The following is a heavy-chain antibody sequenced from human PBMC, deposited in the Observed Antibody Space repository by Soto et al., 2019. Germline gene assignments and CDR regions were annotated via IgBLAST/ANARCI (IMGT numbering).Heavy chain of an antibody. Sequence: PSETLSLTCAVYGGSFSGYYWSWIRQPPGKGLEWIGEINHSGSTNYNPSLKSRVTTSVDTSKNQFSLKLSSVTAADTAVYYCARQYYDYVWGSYRPAYYFDYWGQGTLVTV. CDR1: GGSFSGYY. D-gene: IGHD3-16*02. J-gene: IGHJ4*02. CDR2: INHSGST. V-gene: IGHV4-34*01. CDR3: ARQYYDYVWGSYRPAYYFDY.